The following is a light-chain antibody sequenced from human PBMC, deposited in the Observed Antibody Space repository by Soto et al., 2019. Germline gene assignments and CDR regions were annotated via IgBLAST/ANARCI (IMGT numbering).Light chain of an antibody. V-gene: IGLV2-14*01. CDR3: ASLRSGTILV. CDR1: RSDIVDSNF. J-gene: IGLJ1*01. CDR2: EVN. Sequence: QSALTQHASVCGSPGQSVTMSCTGPRSDIVDSNFIFWYQQSPGKAPRLLIYEVNNRDSGVSRRFSCSMAGNTASLTISGLLEDHEAAYFCASLRSGTILVFCSGTKDT.